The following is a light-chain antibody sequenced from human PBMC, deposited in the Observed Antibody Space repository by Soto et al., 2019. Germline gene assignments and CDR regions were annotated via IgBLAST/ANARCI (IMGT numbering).Light chain of an antibody. Sequence: AIRMTQSPSSFSASTGDRVTITCRASQGISSYLACYQQKPGKAPKLLIYAASTLQSGVPSRFSGSGSGTEFTLTISCLQSEDFATYYCQQYYSYPWTFGQGTKVEIK. V-gene: IGKV1-8*01. CDR2: AAS. CDR1: QGISSY. CDR3: QQYYSYPWT. J-gene: IGKJ1*01.